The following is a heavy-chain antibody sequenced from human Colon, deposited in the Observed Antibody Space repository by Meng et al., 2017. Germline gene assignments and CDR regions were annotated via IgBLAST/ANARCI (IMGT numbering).Heavy chain of an antibody. Sequence: VHLHETGPALVNPSGHMYRPWAVPGASHSGCNLYRWVLQKPTNGLEGFVESFQSGSNNYNPSLKRRVTISVDKSKNQFSLRLSSVTAADTAVYYCARRNSNNWFDPWGQGNLVTVSS. CDR3: ARRNSNNWFDP. CDR2: SFQSGSN. D-gene: IGHD2/OR15-2a*01. V-gene: IGHV4-4*02. CDR1: GASHSGCNL. J-gene: IGHJ5*01.